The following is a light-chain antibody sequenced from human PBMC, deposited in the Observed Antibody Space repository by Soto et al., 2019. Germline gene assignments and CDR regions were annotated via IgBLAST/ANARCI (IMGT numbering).Light chain of an antibody. CDR2: SNN. CDR1: SSNIGDNT. Sequence: QSVLTQPPSASGTPGQRVTISCSGSSSNIGDNTVNWFQQLPGTAPKLLIYSNNQRPSGVPDRFSGSKSGTSASLAISGLQSEDEADYYCAAWDDSLNGRMFGGGTKLTVL. J-gene: IGLJ3*02. CDR3: AAWDDSLNGRM. V-gene: IGLV1-44*01.